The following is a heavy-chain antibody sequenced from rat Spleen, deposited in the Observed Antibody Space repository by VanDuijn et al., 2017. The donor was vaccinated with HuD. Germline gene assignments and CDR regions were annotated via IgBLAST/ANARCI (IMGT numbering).Heavy chain of an antibody. D-gene: IGHD4-3*01. V-gene: IGHV5-7*01. J-gene: IGHJ3*01. Sequence: EVQLVESGGGLVQPGGSLKLSCAASGFSFSDYNMAWVRQAPKKGLEWVATISYDGISTYYRDSVRGRFTISRDNAKSTLYLQVDSLRSEDTATYYCARQDTSGYSNWFAYWGQGTLVTVSS. CDR2: ISYDGIST. CDR1: GFSFSDYN. CDR3: ARQDTSGYSNWFAY.